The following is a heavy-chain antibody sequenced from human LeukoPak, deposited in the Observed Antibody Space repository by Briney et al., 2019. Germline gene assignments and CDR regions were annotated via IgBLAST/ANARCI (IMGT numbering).Heavy chain of an antibody. CDR2: IYYSGST. D-gene: IGHD6-19*01. V-gene: IGHV4-4*07. CDR1: GGSISSYY. CDR3: ARVGQWPYFDY. Sequence: SETLSLTCTVSGGSISSYYWSWIRQPAGKGLEWIGSIYYSGSTYYNPSLKSRVTISVDTSKNQFSLKLSSVTAADTAVYYCARVGQWPYFDYWGQGTLVTVSS. J-gene: IGHJ4*02.